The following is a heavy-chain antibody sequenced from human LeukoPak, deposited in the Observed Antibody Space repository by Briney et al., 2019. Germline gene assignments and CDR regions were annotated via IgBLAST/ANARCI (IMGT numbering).Heavy chain of an antibody. V-gene: IGHV1-18*01. D-gene: IGHD1-26*01. Sequence: GASVKVSCKASGYTFTSYGISWVRQAPGQGLEWMGWISAYNGNTNYAQKLQGRVTMTTDTSTSTAYMELRSLRSDDTAVYYCARDRLHSGSYDLVNYWGQGTLVTVSS. J-gene: IGHJ4*02. CDR3: ARDRLHSGSYDLVNY. CDR1: GYTFTSYG. CDR2: ISAYNGNT.